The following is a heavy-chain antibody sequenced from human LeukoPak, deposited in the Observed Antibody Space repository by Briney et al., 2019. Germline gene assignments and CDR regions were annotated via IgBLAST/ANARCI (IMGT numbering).Heavy chain of an antibody. D-gene: IGHD3-10*01. J-gene: IGHJ4*02. V-gene: IGHV4-34*01. CDR3: ARHVLWFGDLDY. Sequence: SETLSLTCAVYGGSFSGYYWSWIRQPPGKGLEWIGEINHSGSTNYNPSLKSRVTISVDTSKNQFSLKLSSVTAADTAVYYCARHVLWFGDLDYWGQGTLVTVSS. CDR2: INHSGST. CDR1: GGSFSGYY.